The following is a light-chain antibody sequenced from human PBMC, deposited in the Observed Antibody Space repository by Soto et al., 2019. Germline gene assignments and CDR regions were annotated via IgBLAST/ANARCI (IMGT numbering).Light chain of an antibody. Sequence: IQLTQSPSVLSASIGDRVSISCRASQDIAHNLNWYQQKPGRAPQLLIFEKSTLLYGVPARFSGSGSGTELTLTISSLQPEDFGTYYCQQSSAHPLFFGGGTRVQIK. J-gene: IGKJ4*01. V-gene: IGKV1-9*01. CDR2: EKS. CDR1: QDIAHN. CDR3: QQSSAHPLF.